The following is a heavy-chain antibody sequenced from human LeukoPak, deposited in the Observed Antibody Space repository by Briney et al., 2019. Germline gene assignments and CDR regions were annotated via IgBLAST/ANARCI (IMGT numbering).Heavy chain of an antibody. D-gene: IGHD3-9*01. CDR1: GGTFSSYT. J-gene: IGHJ6*03. CDR3: AKLRYFDWLPKRYYYYYYMDV. V-gene: IGHV1-69*06. Sequence: SVKVSCKASGGTFSSYTISWVRQAPGQGLEWMGGIIPIFGTANYAQKFQGRVTITADKSTSTAYMELSSLRSEDTAVYYCAKLRYFDWLPKRYYYYYYMDVWGKGTTVTVSS. CDR2: IIPIFGTA.